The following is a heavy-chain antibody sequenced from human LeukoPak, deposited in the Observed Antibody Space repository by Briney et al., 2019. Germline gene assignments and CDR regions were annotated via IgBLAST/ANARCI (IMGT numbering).Heavy chain of an antibody. V-gene: IGHV3-23*01. J-gene: IGHJ5*02. CDR3: ARGGGFDT. CDR2: ISAGGGST. CDR1: GSTFSSYA. Sequence: PGGSLRLSCTASGSTFSSYAMSWVRHAPGKGLEYVSTISAGGGSTFYADSMKGRSAISRDNSRNTVYLQMNSLRVEDTAVYYCARGGGFDTWGQGTLVTVSS. D-gene: IGHD2-15*01.